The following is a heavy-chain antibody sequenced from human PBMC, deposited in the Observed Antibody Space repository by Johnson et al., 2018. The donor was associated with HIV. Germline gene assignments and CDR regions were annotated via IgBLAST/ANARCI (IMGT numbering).Heavy chain of an antibody. CDR1: GFIFDDYA. CDR3: AKYCHGDCGGFAFDI. D-gene: IGHD2-21*02. CDR2: INQDGSTA. J-gene: IGHJ3*02. Sequence: VQLVESGGGLVQPGRSLRLSCAASGFIFDDYAMHWVRQAPGKGLEWVANINQDGSTANHVDSVKGRFTISRDNAKKSVYLQMNSLRAEDTAVYYCAKYCHGDCGGFAFDIWGQGTMVTVSS. V-gene: IGHV3-7*01.